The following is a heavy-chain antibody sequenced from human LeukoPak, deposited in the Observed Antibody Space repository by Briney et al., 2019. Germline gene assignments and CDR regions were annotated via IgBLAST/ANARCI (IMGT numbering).Heavy chain of an antibody. J-gene: IGHJ4*02. V-gene: IGHV4-39*01. D-gene: IGHD3-22*01. CDR1: GGSISSSSYY. CDR2: IYYSGST. CDR3: ARILARDDSSTGYFDY. Sequence: SETLSLTCTVSGGSISSSSYYWGRIRQPPGKGLEWIGSIYYSGSTYYNPSLKSRVTISVDTSKNQFSLKLSSVTAADTAVYYCARILARDDSSTGYFDYWGQGTLVTVSS.